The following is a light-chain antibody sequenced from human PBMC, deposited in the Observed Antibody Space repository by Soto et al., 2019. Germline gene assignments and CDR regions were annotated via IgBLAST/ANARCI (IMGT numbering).Light chain of an antibody. CDR3: QQYATLPLT. V-gene: IGKV1-33*01. CDR2: DAS. Sequence: DIQMNQSPSSLSASVGDRVTSTCQASQDISNYLNWYQQKPGKAPKLLIYDASNLETGVPSRFSGSGSGTDFTFTISSLQTEDIATYYCQQYATLPLTFGGGTKVEIK. J-gene: IGKJ4*01. CDR1: QDISNY.